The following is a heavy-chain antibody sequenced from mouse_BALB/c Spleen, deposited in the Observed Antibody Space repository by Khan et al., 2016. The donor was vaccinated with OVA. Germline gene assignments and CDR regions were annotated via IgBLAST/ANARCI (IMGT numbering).Heavy chain of an antibody. CDR3: ARSNSYWYFDV. Sequence: QIQLVQSGPELKKPGETVKISCKASGYTFTNYGMNWVKQAQGKGLKWMGWINNYTGEPTSADDFKGRSAFSLETSASTAYLQIMNLNNEDSATYFWARSNSYWYFDVWCAGTTVTVSS. CDR2: INNYTGEP. J-gene: IGHJ1*01. D-gene: IGHD4-1*02. CDR1: GYTFTNYG. V-gene: IGHV9-3-1*01.